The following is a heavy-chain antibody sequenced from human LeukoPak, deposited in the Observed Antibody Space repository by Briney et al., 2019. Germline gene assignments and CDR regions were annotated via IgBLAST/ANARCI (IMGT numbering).Heavy chain of an antibody. J-gene: IGHJ4*02. CDR3: ARDPPIVNYYGSGSYGF. Sequence: GGSLRLSCAASGFTFSSYSMNRVRQAPGKGLEWVSYISSSSTIYYADSVKGRFTISRDNSKNTLYLQMNSLRAEDTAVYYCARDPPIVNYYGSGSYGFWGQGTLVTVSS. V-gene: IGHV3-48*01. D-gene: IGHD3-10*01. CDR1: GFTFSSYS. CDR2: ISSSSTI.